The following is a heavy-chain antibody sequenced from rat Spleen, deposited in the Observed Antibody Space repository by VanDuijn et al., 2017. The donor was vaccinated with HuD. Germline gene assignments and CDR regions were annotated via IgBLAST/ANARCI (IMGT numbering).Heavy chain of an antibody. Sequence: VQLVESGGGLVQPGKSLKLSCSASGFTFSSYGMHWLRQAPGKGLDWVAYISRSSGTVYADAVKGRFTISIYNAKSTLYLQMDSLRSEDTATYYCARSVFDYWGQGVMVTVSS. CDR2: ISRSSGT. V-gene: IGHV5-62*01. J-gene: IGHJ2*01. CDR1: GFTFSSYG. CDR3: ARSVFDY.